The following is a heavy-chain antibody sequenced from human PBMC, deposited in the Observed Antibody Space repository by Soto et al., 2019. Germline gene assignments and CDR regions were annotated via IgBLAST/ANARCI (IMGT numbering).Heavy chain of an antibody. Sequence: QVQLVESGGGGVQPGRSLRLSCAASGFSISRSAMHWVRQAPGKGLGWVAVMTDDGSNRWYADSAKGRFTISRDNSKNTVYLQMSSLRGEDTAVYYCARDLQAGTDNVNWFAPWGQGTLVTVSS. CDR1: GFSISRSA. V-gene: IGHV3-30*04. D-gene: IGHD1-1*01. J-gene: IGHJ5*02. CDR3: ARDLQAGTDNVNWFAP. CDR2: MTDDGSNR.